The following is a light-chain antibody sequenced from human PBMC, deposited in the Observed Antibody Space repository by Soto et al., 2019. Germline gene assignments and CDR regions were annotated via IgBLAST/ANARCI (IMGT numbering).Light chain of an antibody. V-gene: IGKV3-20*01. J-gene: IGKJ1*01. CDR2: GAS. CDR3: QQYGSPPWT. CDR1: QSVSSSY. Sequence: ILLTQSPGSLSLSPGERATLSWGASQSVSSSYLAWYQQKPGQAPRLLIYGASSRATGIPARFSGSGSGTDFTLTISRLEPEDFAVYYCQQYGSPPWTFGQGTKVDI.